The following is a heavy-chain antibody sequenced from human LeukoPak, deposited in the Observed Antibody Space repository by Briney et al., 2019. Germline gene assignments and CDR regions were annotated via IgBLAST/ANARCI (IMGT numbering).Heavy chain of an antibody. Sequence: SQTLSLTCTVSGGSISSGGYYWSWIRPHPGKGLEWIGYIYYSGSTYYNPSLKSRVTISVDTSKNQFSLKLSSVTAADTAVYYCARPSTVTTGGAFDIWGQGTMVTVSS. J-gene: IGHJ3*02. CDR1: GGSISSGGYY. D-gene: IGHD4-17*01. V-gene: IGHV4-31*03. CDR3: ARPSTVTTGGAFDI. CDR2: IYYSGST.